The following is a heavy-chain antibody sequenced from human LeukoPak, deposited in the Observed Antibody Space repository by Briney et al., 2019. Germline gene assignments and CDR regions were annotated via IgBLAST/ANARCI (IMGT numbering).Heavy chain of an antibody. CDR2: INHSGRT. J-gene: IGHJ2*01. V-gene: IGHV4-34*01. Sequence: SETLSLTCAVYGGSFSGYYWSWIRQPPGKGLEWIGEINHSGRTYYSPSLKSRVTISVDTSMNQMSLKLTSVTAADTAIYYCARHTFHGQAVIVVVPTPGWYFDVWGRGTLVAASS. D-gene: IGHD3-22*01. CDR1: GGSFSGYY. CDR3: ARHTFHGQAVIVVVPTPGWYFDV.